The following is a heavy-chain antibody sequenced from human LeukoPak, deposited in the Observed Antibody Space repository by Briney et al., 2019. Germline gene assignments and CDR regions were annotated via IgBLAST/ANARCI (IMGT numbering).Heavy chain of an antibody. CDR1: GYTFFGYY. CDR2: INPNSGGT. V-gene: IGHV1-2*02. J-gene: IGHJ6*03. D-gene: IGHD3-3*01. CDR3: ARDGEYYDSWGGSYISPRGNYYYMDV. Sequence: ASVKVSCKASGYTFFGYYMHWVRQAPGQGLEWMGWINPNSGGTNYAQKFQGRVTMTRDTSISTAYMELSRLRSDDTAVYYCARDGEYYDSWGGSYISPRGNYYYMDVWGKGTTVTVSS.